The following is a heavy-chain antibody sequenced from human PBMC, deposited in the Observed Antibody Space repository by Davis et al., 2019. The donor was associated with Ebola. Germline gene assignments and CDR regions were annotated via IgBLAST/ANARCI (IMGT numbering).Heavy chain of an antibody. D-gene: IGHD2-15*01. V-gene: IGHV4-31*03. CDR3: ARLGRAVVVPAVFLDFDY. CDR1: GDSITSGGYY. Sequence: MPSETLSLTCKVSGDSITSGGYYWSWVRQRPGKGLEWLGHLYYTGHNASNPSLEGRLTLSADTSRNQFSLELTSVVAADTAVYYYARLGRAVVVPAVFLDFDYWGQGILVDVSS. CDR2: LYYTGHN. J-gene: IGHJ4*02.